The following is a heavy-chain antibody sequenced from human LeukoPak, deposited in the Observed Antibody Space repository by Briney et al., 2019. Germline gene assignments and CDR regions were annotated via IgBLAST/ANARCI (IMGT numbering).Heavy chain of an antibody. CDR2: INHSGST. V-gene: IGHV4-34*01. D-gene: IGHD3-22*01. CDR1: GGSFSGYQ. J-gene: IGHJ5*02. CDR3: ARSSIYYDSSGYRS. Sequence: SETLSLTCAVYGGSFSGYQWSWIRQPPGKGLEWIGEINHSGSTNYNPSLKSRVNISVDTSKNQFSLKLSSVTAADTAVYYCARSSIYYDSSGYRSWGQGTLVTVSS.